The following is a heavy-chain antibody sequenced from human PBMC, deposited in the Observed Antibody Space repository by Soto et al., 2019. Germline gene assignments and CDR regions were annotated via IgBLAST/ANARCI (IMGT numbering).Heavy chain of an antibody. CDR3: AAGEASSRNLAPYYLDF. CDR2: IHYSGTT. V-gene: IGHV4-59*01. CDR1: GGSMINYF. J-gene: IGHJ4*02. Sequence: SESLSITCRVSGGSMINYFWTWMRKPPGKGLEWIGYIHYSGTTSFFPSYNPSLRSRVTISEDTSKNQFSLKLLSVTTADTAVYFCAAGEASSRNLAPYYLDFWGQGTLVTVSS. D-gene: IGHD6-13*01.